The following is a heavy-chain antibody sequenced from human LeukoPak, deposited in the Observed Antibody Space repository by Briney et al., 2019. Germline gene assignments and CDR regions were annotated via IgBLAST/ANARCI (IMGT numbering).Heavy chain of an antibody. CDR1: GFTFNFYA. CDR3: AKTMGAIDHDY. J-gene: IGHJ4*02. Sequence: GGSLRLSCAASGFTFNFYAMSWVRQAPGKGLEWVSAISGSGGTTYYADSVKGRFTNSRDNSKNMLSLQMSSLRAEDTAVYYCAKTMGAIDHDYWGQGTLVTVSS. V-gene: IGHV3-23*01. CDR2: ISGSGGTT. D-gene: IGHD1-26*01.